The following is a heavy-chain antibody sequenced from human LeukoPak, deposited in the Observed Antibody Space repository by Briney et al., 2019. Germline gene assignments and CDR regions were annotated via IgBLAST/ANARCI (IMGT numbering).Heavy chain of an antibody. V-gene: IGHV1-46*01. D-gene: IGHD3-9*01. J-gene: IGHJ5*02. Sequence: GASVKVSCKASGYTFTSYYMHWVRQAPGQGLEWMGIINPSGGSTSYAQKFQGRVTMTRDTSTSTVYMELSSLRPEDTAVYYCARAEGYFDWLLPFDPWGQGTLVTVSS. CDR2: INPSGGST. CDR1: GYTFTSYY. CDR3: ARAEGYFDWLLPFDP.